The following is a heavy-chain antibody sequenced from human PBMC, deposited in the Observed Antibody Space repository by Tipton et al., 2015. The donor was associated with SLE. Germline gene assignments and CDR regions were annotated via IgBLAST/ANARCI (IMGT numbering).Heavy chain of an antibody. V-gene: IGHV4-59*11. Sequence: TLSLTCTVSGGSISSHYWSWIRQSPGKGLEWIGYIYDTGSTHYNPPLKIRITISLDTSKNQSALKLSSVTAADTARYYCARDLTYAWCYYWGQGTLVTVSS. CDR2: IYDTGST. D-gene: IGHD4/OR15-4a*01. CDR1: GGSISSHY. J-gene: IGHJ4*02. CDR3: ARDLTYAWCYY.